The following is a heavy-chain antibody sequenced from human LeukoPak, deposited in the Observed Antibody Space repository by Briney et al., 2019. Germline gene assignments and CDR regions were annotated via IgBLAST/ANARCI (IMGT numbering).Heavy chain of an antibody. J-gene: IGHJ4*02. V-gene: IGHV4-38-2*02. CDR3: ARDAYYYGSGSYYNN. CDR1: GYSISSGYY. CDR2: IYHSGST. D-gene: IGHD3-10*01. Sequence: SETLSLTCAVSGYSISSGYYWGWIRQPPGKGLEWIGSIYHSGSTYYNPSLKSRVTISVDTSKNQFSLKLGSVTAADTAVYYCARDAYYYGSGSYYNNWGQGTLVTVSS.